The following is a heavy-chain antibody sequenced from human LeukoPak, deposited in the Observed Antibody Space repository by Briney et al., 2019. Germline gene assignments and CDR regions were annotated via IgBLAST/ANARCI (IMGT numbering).Heavy chain of an antibody. CDR2: INPSGGST. Sequence: ASVTVSCKASGYTFTSYYMRWVRQAPGQGLEWMGIINPSGGSTSYAQKFQGRVTMTRDTSTSTVYMELSSLRSEDTAVYYCARGTYYYDSSGYYHFDYWGQGTLVTVSS. D-gene: IGHD3-22*01. CDR1: GYTFTSYY. V-gene: IGHV1-46*01. CDR3: ARGTYYYDSSGYYHFDY. J-gene: IGHJ4*02.